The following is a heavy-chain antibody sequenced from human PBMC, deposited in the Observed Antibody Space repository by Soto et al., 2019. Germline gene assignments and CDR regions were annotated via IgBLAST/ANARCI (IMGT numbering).Heavy chain of an antibody. J-gene: IGHJ4*02. Sequence: QVQLVQSGAEFKKPGSSVKLSCRASGGTFSSYTLNWVRQAPGQGLQWMGKIVPLVDIANYEQKLPGRVTMTADKSTNTVSMELNSLISEDTAVYYCARSRGFATRFASFDLWGPGTRVTVSS. V-gene: IGHV1-69*02. CDR3: ARSRGFATRFASFDL. CDR2: IVPLVDIA. D-gene: IGHD3-16*01. CDR1: GGTFSSYT.